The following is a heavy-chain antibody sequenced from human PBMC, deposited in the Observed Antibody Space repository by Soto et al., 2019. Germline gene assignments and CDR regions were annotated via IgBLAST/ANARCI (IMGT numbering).Heavy chain of an antibody. Sequence: SETLSLTCTVSGGSISSYYWSWSRQPPGKGLEWIGYIYYSGSTNDNPSLKSRITISLYPSKNQFSLKLSSVTAADTAVYYCARYLDSGEEYYYYGMDVWGQGTTVTVSS. V-gene: IGHV4-59*08. CDR1: GGSISSYY. CDR2: IYYSGST. CDR3: ARYLDSGEEYYYYGMDV. J-gene: IGHJ6*02. D-gene: IGHD2-15*01.